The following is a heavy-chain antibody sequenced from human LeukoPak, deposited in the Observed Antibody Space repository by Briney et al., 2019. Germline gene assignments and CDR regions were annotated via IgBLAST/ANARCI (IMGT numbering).Heavy chain of an antibody. CDR3: ARGYNWNDAWFDP. CDR1: GYTFTGYY. Sequence: ASVKVSCKASGYTFTGYYMHWVRQAPGQGLEWMGWINPNSGGTNYAQKFQGRVTMTRDTSISTAYMELSRLRSDDTAVYHCARGYNWNDAWFDPWGQGTLVTVSS. CDR2: INPNSGGT. D-gene: IGHD1-1*01. J-gene: IGHJ5*02. V-gene: IGHV1-2*02.